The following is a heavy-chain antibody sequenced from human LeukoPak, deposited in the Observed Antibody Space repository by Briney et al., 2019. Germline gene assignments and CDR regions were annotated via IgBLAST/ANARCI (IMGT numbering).Heavy chain of an antibody. V-gene: IGHV4-59*04. CDR3: AKSGGYGLIDY. D-gene: IGHD1-26*01. CDR1: GFTFDDYG. J-gene: IGHJ4*02. Sequence: GSLRLSCAASGFTFDDYGMSWVRQPPGKGLEWIGNIYSSGSTYYNASLQSRVTISIDTSKNQFSLRLNSVTAADTAMYYCAKSGGYGLIDYWGQGTRVTVSS. CDR2: IYSSGST.